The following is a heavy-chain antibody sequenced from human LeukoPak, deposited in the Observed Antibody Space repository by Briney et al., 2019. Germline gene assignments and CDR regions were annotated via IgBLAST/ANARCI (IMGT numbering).Heavy chain of an antibody. J-gene: IGHJ1*01. V-gene: IGHV1-18*01. CDR1: GYTFTRYG. CDR2: ISGYRGDT. Sequence: ASVTVACKASGYTFTRYGITWVRQAPGQGLEWMGWISGYRGDTKYAQKFQGRVAMTSDTSTTTVYMELRSLKSDDTAVYYCARGMTSLEHWGQGTLVIVSS. CDR3: ARGMTSLEH.